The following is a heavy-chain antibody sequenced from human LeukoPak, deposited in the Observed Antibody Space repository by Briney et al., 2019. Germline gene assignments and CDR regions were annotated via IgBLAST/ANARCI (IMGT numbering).Heavy chain of an antibody. CDR2: IKQDGSEK. Sequence: GGSLRLSCAASGFTFSSYWMSWVRQAPGKGLGWVANIKQDGSEKYYVDSVKGRFTISRDNAKNSLYLQMNSLRAEDTAVYYCARDAVAGISVDWDQGTLVTVSS. V-gene: IGHV3-7*01. D-gene: IGHD6-19*01. J-gene: IGHJ4*02. CDR3: ARDAVAGISVD. CDR1: GFTFSSYW.